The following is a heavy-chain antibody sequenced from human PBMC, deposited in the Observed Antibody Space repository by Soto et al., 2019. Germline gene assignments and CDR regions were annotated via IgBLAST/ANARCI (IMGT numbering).Heavy chain of an antibody. J-gene: IGHJ5*02. CDR3: ARGKLPRGAHHEWFGP. Sequence: QVQLVQSGAEVKKPGASVKVSCKASGYTFSSYAIIWVRQAPGQGLEWMGWISAYTGNTNYAQTLQGRVTLTTDTSKSTAYMELRSLRSNATALYYSARGKLPRGAHHEWFGPWGQGTLVTVSS. V-gene: IGHV1-18*01. CDR2: ISAYTGNT. D-gene: IGHD2-15*01. CDR1: GYTFSSYA.